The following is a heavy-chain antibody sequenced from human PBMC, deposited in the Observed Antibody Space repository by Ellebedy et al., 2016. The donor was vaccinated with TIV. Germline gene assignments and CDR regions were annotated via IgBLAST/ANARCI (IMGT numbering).Heavy chain of an antibody. CDR1: GYTFTSYG. J-gene: IGHJ6*02. CDR3: AQAIRVYYYYGMDV. Sequence: AASVKVSCKASGYTFTSYGISWVRQAPGQGLEWMGWISAYNGNTNYAQKFQGRVTVTRDTSINTAYMELSRLRSDDTAVYYCAQAIRVYYYYGMDVWGQGTTVTVSS. V-gene: IGHV1-18*01. CDR2: ISAYNGNT.